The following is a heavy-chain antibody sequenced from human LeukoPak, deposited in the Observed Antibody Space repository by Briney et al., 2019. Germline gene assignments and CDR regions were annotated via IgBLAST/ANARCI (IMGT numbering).Heavy chain of an antibody. CDR2: IYYSGST. V-gene: IGHV4-59*08. CDR3: ARLYSSSLTPYYYYGMDA. J-gene: IGHJ6*02. CDR1: GGSISSYY. D-gene: IGHD6-6*01. Sequence: SETLSLTCTVSGGSISSYYWSWIRQPPGKGLEWIGYIYYSGSTNYNPSLKSRVTISVDTSKNQFPLKLSSVTAADTAVYYCARLYSSSLTPYYYYGMDAWGQGTTVTVSS.